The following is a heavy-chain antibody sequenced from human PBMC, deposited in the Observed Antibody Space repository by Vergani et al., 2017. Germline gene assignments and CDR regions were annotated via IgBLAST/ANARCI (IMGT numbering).Heavy chain of an antibody. CDR1: GFTFSSYA. D-gene: IGHD3-10*01. CDR3: VKGSMVRCVGLRD. CDR2: ISSNGGST. Sequence: EVQLVESGGGLVQPGGSLRLSCSASGFTFSSYAMHWVRQAPGKGLEYVSAISSNGGSTYYADSVKGGFTISSDNSKNTLYLQMSSLRAEATAVYYCVKGSMVRCVGLRDWGQGTLVTVSS. J-gene: IGHJ4*02. V-gene: IGHV3-64D*06.